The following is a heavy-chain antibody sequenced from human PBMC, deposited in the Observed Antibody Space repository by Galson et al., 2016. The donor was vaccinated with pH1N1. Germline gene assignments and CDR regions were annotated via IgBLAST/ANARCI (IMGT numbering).Heavy chain of an antibody. D-gene: IGHD1-14*01. J-gene: IGHJ4*02. Sequence: LRLSCAASGFTFRNYGMSWVRQAPGKGLEWVSAITFTGGSTYYADDVKGRFTISRDTSKNTLYLQMNSLRVEDTAVYYCAKARATGIVNTGDFDYWGQGTLVTVAS. CDR2: ITFTGGST. CDR1: GFTFRNYG. V-gene: IGHV3-23*01. CDR3: AKARATGIVNTGDFDY.